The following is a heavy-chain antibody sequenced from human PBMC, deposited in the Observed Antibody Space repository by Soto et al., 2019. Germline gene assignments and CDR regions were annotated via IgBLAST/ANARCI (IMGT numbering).Heavy chain of an antibody. D-gene: IGHD3-10*01. V-gene: IGHV3-30-3*01. J-gene: IGHJ6*02. Sequence: PGGSLRLSCAASTFTFSSYAMHWVRQAPGKGLEWVAIISYDETNKYYADSVKGRFTISRDNSKNTLYLQMNSLRPEDTAVYYCARDSSISYSYYSGMDVWGQGTTLTISS. CDR2: ISYDETNK. CDR1: TFTFSSYA. CDR3: ARDSSISYSYYSGMDV.